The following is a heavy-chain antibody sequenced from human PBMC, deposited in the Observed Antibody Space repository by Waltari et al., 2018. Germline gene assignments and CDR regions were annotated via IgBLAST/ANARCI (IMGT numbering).Heavy chain of an antibody. CDR2: IYSGGST. D-gene: IGHD2-15*01. CDR1: GFTVSSNY. CDR3: ARVLRLYCSGGSCYPGGGMDV. Sequence: EVQLVESGGGLIQPGGSLRLSCAASGFTVSSNYMSWVRQAPGKGLEWVSVIYSGGSTYYADSVKGRFTISRDNSKNTLYLQMNSLRAEDTAVYYCARVLRLYCSGGSCYPGGGMDVWGQGTTVTVSS. V-gene: IGHV3-53*01. J-gene: IGHJ6*02.